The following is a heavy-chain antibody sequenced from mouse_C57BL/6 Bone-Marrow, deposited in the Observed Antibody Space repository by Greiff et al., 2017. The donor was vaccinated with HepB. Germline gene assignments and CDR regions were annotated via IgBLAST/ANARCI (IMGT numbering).Heavy chain of an antibody. CDR1: GYTFTSYE. CDR3: AGSYFDY. D-gene: IGHD1-1*01. V-gene: IGHV1-85*01. Sequence: VQLQESGPELVKPGASVKLSCKASGYTFTSYEINWVKQRPGQGLEWIGWIYPRDGSTKYNEKFKGKATLTVDTSSSTAYMELHSLTSEDSAVYFCAGSYFDYWGQGTTLTVSS. CDR2: IYPRDGST. J-gene: IGHJ2*01.